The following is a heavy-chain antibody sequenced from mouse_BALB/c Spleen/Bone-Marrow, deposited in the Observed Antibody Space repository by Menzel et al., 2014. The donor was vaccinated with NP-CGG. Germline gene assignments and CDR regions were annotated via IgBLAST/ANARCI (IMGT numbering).Heavy chain of an antibody. Sequence: QVQLKESGAELVMPGASVKMSCKASGYTFTDYWIHWVKQRPGQGLEWIGAIDTSYTYTTYNQKFKGTATLTVDASSSTAYIQLSSLTSEDSAVYYCANNYYGDYGWYSNWGQGTLLTVSA. CDR3: ANNYYGDYGWYSN. CDR2: IDTSYTYT. J-gene: IGHJ3*01. CDR1: GYTFTDYW. D-gene: IGHD2-13*01. V-gene: IGHV1-69*01.